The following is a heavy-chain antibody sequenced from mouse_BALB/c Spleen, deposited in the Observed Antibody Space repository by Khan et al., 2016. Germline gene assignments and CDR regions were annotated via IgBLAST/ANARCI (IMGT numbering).Heavy chain of an antibody. CDR3: AEDYYGSNWFAY. J-gene: IGHJ3*01. Sequence: QIQLVQSGPELKKPGETVKISCKVSGYTFTNYGMNWVKQAPGKGLKWMGWINTNTGEPTYAEEFKGRFALTLDTSASTAYLQINNLKNEDTATYFCAEDYYGSNWFAYWGQGTLVTVSA. V-gene: IGHV9-3*02. D-gene: IGHD1-1*01. CDR2: INTNTGEP. CDR1: GYTFTNYG.